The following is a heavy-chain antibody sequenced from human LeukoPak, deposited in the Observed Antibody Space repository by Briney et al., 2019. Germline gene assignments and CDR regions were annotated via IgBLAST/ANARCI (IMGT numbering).Heavy chain of an antibody. J-gene: IGHJ4*02. CDR2: ISGSGGST. CDR1: GFTFSTYA. CDR3: AKEEYDGSGYYFDY. Sequence: PGGSLRLSCAASGFTFSTYAMSWVRQAPGKGLEWVSGISGSGGSTYYADSVKGRFTISRDNSKNTVYLQMNSLRAEDTAVYYCAKEEYDGSGYYFDYWGQGTLVTVSS. V-gene: IGHV3-23*01. D-gene: IGHD3-22*01.